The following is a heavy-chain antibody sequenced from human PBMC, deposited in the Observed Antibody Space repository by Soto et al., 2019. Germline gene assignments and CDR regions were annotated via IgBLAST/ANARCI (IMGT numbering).Heavy chain of an antibody. CDR2: INSDGSST. V-gene: IGHV3-74*01. CDR3: AREVRYYGDLDY. D-gene: IGHD4-17*01. Sequence: GGSLRLSCAASGFTFSSYWMHWVRQAPGKGLVWVSRINSDGSSTSYADSVKGRFTISRDNAKNTLYLQMNSLRAEDTAVYYCAREVRYYGDLDYWGQGTLVTVSS. J-gene: IGHJ4*02. CDR1: GFTFSSYW.